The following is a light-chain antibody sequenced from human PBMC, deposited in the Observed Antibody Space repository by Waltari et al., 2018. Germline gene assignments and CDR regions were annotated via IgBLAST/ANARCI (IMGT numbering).Light chain of an antibody. Sequence: DIQMTQSPSSLSASVGDRVTITCQASQSISNCLAWYQQKPGKAPKPLIYMASSLESGVPSRFSGTGSGTDFTLTISSLQPEDFATYYCQQYNSAPWTFGQGTKVEIK. V-gene: IGKV1-5*01. CDR3: QQYNSAPWT. CDR1: QSISNC. J-gene: IGKJ1*01. CDR2: MAS.